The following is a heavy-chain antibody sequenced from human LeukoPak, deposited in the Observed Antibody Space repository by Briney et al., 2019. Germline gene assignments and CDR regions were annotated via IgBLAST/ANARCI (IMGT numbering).Heavy chain of an antibody. V-gene: IGHV3-48*01. J-gene: IGHJ3*02. CDR2: ISSSSSTI. CDR3: AKGPGIAARPSAFDI. CDR1: GFTFSSYS. Sequence: GGSLRLSCAASGFTFSSYSMNWVRQAPGKGLEWVSYISSSSSTIYYADSVKGRFTISRDNAKNSLYLQMNSLRAEDTAVYYCAKGPGIAARPSAFDIWGQGTMVTVSS. D-gene: IGHD6-6*01.